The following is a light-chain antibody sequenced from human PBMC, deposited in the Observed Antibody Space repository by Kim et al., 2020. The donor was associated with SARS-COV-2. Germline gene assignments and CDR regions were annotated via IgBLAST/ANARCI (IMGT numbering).Light chain of an antibody. V-gene: IGKV3-11*01. J-gene: IGKJ4*01. CDR2: DAS. CDR1: QSVGSY. CDR3: QQRSNWPPLT. Sequence: SQGERATVSCRASQSVGSYLAPSPQKPGPAPRLLIYDASNRDTGIPARFSGSGSGTDFTLTISSLEPEDFAVYYCQQRSNWPPLTFGGGTKVDIK.